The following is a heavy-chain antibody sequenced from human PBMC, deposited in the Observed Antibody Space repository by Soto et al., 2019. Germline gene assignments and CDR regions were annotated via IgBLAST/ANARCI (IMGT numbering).Heavy chain of an antibody. D-gene: IGHD1-1*01. CDR2: IKSWSDGGTT. CDR1: GFTFKNAW. Sequence: EGQLVESGGGLVEPGETLRLSCAASGFTFKNAWMSWVRQAPGKGLEWVGRIKSWSDGGTTDYGAPVKGRFSISSDDAKNTLSLQMNSLRTGATAVYYCTTGTTVAKYYFDFWGQGTLVTVSS. V-gene: IGHV3-15*01. J-gene: IGHJ4*02. CDR3: TTGTTVAKYYFDF.